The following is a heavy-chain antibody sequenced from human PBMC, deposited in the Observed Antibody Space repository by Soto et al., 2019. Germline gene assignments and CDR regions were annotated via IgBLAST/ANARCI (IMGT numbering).Heavy chain of an antibody. D-gene: IGHD2-8*02. J-gene: IGHJ5*02. V-gene: IGHV3-23*01. Sequence: VQLLDSGGGLVQPGGSLRLSCVASGFTSSSCAMSWVRQAPGKGLEWVSGISASGGSTYYADSVKGRFTISRDNFKNTRYLQTNSLRAQATAVYYCATPGLGTGRYFFHAWGQGTLVTVSS. CDR1: GFTSSSCA. CDR3: ATPGLGTGRYFFHA. CDR2: ISASGGST.